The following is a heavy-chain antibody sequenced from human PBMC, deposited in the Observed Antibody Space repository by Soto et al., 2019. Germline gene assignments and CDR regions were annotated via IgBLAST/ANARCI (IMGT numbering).Heavy chain of an antibody. CDR3: ARDPPDLFGSGHAFDI. CDR1: GGSISSSGHY. D-gene: IGHD3-10*01. CDR2: IYYSGST. Sequence: QVQLQESGPGLVKPSQTLALTCTVSGGSISSSGHYWNWIRQHPGKGLEWIGYIYYSGSTHYNPSLQSRVTISTDTSKNQFSLKLRSVSAADTAVYYCARDPPDLFGSGHAFDIWGQGTMVTVSS. V-gene: IGHV4-31*03. J-gene: IGHJ3*02.